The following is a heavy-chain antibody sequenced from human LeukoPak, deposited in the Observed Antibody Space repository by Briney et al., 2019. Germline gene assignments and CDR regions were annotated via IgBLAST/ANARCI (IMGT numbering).Heavy chain of an antibody. Sequence: PGGSLRLSCAASGFTFSSYAMHWVRQAPGKGLEWVAVISYDGGNKYYADSVKGRFTISRDNSKNTLYLQMNSLRAEDTAVYYCARDSLGVAAAGTLDYWGQGTLVTVSS. D-gene: IGHD6-13*01. CDR2: ISYDGGNK. V-gene: IGHV3-30-3*01. CDR3: ARDSLGVAAAGTLDY. CDR1: GFTFSSYA. J-gene: IGHJ4*02.